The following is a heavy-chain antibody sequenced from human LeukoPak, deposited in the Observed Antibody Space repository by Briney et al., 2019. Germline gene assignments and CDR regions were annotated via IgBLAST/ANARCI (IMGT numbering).Heavy chain of an antibody. CDR2: IWFDGSNK. CDR3: AKQGYGSGTYVLDY. V-gene: IGHV3-33*03. Sequence: PGGSLRLSCAASGFTFSNYGMHWARQAPGKGLEWVALIWFDGSNKDYADSVKGRFTISRDNSNNMLYLQMNSLRTEDTAVYYCAKQGYGSGTYVLDYWGQGTLVSVSS. CDR1: GFTFSNYG. D-gene: IGHD3-10*01. J-gene: IGHJ4*02.